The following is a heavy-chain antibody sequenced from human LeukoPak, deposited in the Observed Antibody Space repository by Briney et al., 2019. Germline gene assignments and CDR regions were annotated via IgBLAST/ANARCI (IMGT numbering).Heavy chain of an antibody. J-gene: IGHJ4*02. CDR1: GFTFSSYS. D-gene: IGHD1-26*01. V-gene: IGHV3-48*01. CDR3: ARDQEWESQVDY. Sequence: GRSLRLSCAASGFTFSSYSMNWVRQAPGKGLEWASYISSSSSTIYYADSVKGRFTISRDNAKNSLYLQMNSLRAEDTAVYYCARDQEWESQVDYWGQGTLVTVSS. CDR2: ISSSSSTI.